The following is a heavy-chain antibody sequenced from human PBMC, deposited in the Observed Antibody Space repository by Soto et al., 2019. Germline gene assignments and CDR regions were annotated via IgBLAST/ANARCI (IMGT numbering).Heavy chain of an antibody. CDR2: IYESQT. Sequence: SETLSLTCTVSGVSIGSYYWSWIRQPPGRGLEWIGYIYESQTYYEPSLKSRVTISVDTSKNQFSLNLNSVTAADTAVYYCAGEYFSSGLDVWGQGTTVSVSS. CDR3: AGEYFSSGLDV. CDR1: GVSIGSYY. J-gene: IGHJ6*02. V-gene: IGHV4-59*01.